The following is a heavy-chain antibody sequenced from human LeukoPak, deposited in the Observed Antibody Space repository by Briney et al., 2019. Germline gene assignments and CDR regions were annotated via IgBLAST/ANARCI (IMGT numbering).Heavy chain of an antibody. CDR1: GFPFSNAW. J-gene: IGHJ4*02. CDR2: IKSKTDGGTT. V-gene: IGHV3-15*01. D-gene: IGHD2-2*01. Sequence: GGSLRLSCAASGFPFSNAWMSWVRQAPGKGLEWVGRIKSKTDGGTTDYAAPVKGRFTISRDDSKNTLYLQMNSLETEDTAVYYCTTFGHCSSTSCYSGWGQGTLVTVSS. CDR3: TTFGHCSSTSCYSG.